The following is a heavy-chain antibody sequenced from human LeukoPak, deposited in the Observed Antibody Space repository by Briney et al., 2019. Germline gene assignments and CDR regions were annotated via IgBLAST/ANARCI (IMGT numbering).Heavy chain of an antibody. V-gene: IGHV4-38-2*02. D-gene: IGHD3-22*01. J-gene: IGHJ4*02. CDR1: GYSISSGYY. Sequence: SETLSLTCTVSGYSISSGYYWGWIRQPPGKGLEWIGSIYHSGSTYYNPSLKSRVTISVDTSKNQFSLKLSSVTAADTAVYYCARGGYSGVDYWGQGTLVTVSS. CDR3: ARGGYSGVDY. CDR2: IYHSGST.